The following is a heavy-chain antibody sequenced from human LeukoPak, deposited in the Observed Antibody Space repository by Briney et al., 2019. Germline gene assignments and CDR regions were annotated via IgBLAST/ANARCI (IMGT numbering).Heavy chain of an antibody. D-gene: IGHD2-2*02. CDR3: AGGWGCFGSSCYNVNWFDP. Sequence: SGTLSLTCAVSGGSISTTNWWSWVRQPPGMGLQWIGEIYRSGSTNYNPSLKSRITISVDTSKNQFSLKLSSVTAADTAVYYCAGGWGCFGSSCYNVNWFDPWGQGTLVTVSS. CDR1: GGSISTTNW. CDR2: IYRSGST. V-gene: IGHV4-4*02. J-gene: IGHJ5*02.